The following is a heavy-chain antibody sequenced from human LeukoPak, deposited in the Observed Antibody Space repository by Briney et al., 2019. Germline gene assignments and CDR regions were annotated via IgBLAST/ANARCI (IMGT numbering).Heavy chain of an antibody. CDR1: GGSFSGYY. CDR3: AKVDVDLWSRIQLRYYFDY. J-gene: IGHJ4*02. Sequence: SETLSLTCAVYGGSFSGYYWSWIRQPPGKGLEWIGEINHSGSTNYNPSLKSRVTISVDTSKNQFSLKLSSVTAADTAVYYCAKVDVDLWSRIQLRYYFDYWGQGTLVTVSS. V-gene: IGHV4-34*01. CDR2: INHSGST. D-gene: IGHD5-18*01.